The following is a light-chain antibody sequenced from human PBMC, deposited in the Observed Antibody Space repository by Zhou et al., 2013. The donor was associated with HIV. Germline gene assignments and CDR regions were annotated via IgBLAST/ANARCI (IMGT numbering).Light chain of an antibody. J-gene: IGKJ3*01. CDR1: QNLNTA. CDR3: QQINTYPLT. CDR2: AAS. V-gene: IGKV1-8*01. Sequence: AIQMTQSPSSFSAATGDTVTLTCRASQNLNTALAWYQQKPGKAPKLLVYAASTLQTGVPSRFSGSGSGTHFTLTISSVQPEDFATYYCQQINTYPLTFGPGTTVDIK.